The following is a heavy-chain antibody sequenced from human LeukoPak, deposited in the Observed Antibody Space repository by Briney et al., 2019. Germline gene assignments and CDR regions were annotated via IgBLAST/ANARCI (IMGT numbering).Heavy chain of an antibody. V-gene: IGHV4-31*03. Sequence: PSETLSLTCTVSGGSISSGGYYWSWIRQHPGKGLEWIGYIYYSGSTYYNSSLKSRVTISVDTSKNQFSLKLSSVTAADTAVYYCARLLVVVPAAIRGPLGWFDPWGQGTLVTVSS. J-gene: IGHJ5*02. D-gene: IGHD2-2*01. CDR1: GGSISSGGYY. CDR3: ARLLVVVPAAIRGPLGWFDP. CDR2: IYYSGST.